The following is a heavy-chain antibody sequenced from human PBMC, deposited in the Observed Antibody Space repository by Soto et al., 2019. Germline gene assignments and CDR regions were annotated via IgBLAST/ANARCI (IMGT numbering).Heavy chain of an antibody. D-gene: IGHD3-9*01. CDR3: TTDLYYDIPSPFDY. CDR2: IKSKTDGGTT. J-gene: IGHJ4*02. CDR1: GFTFSNAW. Sequence: EVQLVESGGGLVKPGGSLRLSCAASGFTFSNAWMSWVRQAPGKGLEWVGRIKSKTDGGTTDYAAPVKGRFTISRDDSKNTLYLQMNSLKTEDTAVNYCTTDLYYDIPSPFDYWGQGTLVTVSS. V-gene: IGHV3-15*01.